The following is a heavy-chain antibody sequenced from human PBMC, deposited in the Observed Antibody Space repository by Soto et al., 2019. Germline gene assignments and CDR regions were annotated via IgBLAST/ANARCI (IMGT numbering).Heavy chain of an antibody. Sequence: QVQLQESGPGLVKPSETLSLTCTVSGGSVSSGSYYWSWIRQPPGKGLEWIGYIYYSGSTNYNPPRRSGATLSVDTSKNQFSLKLSSVTAADTAVYYCARGGGGSFYYFDYWGQGILVTVSS. V-gene: IGHV4-61*01. J-gene: IGHJ4*02. CDR3: ARGGGGSFYYFDY. CDR1: GGSVSSGSYY. D-gene: IGHD1-26*01. CDR2: IYYSGST.